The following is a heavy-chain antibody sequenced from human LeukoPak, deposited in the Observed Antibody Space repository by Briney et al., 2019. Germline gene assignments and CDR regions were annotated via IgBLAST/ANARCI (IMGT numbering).Heavy chain of an antibody. Sequence: SETLSLTCAVYGGSFSGYYWSWICQPPGKGLEWIGEINHSGSTNYNPSLKSRVTISVDTSKNQFSLKLSSVTAADTAVYYCARTTYYYDSSGYYDYWGQGTLVTVSS. D-gene: IGHD3-22*01. CDR1: GGSFSGYY. V-gene: IGHV4-34*01. J-gene: IGHJ4*02. CDR2: INHSGST. CDR3: ARTTYYYDSSGYYDY.